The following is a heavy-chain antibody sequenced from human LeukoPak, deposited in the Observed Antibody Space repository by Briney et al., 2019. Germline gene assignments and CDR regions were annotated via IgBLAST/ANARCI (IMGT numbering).Heavy chain of an antibody. CDR2: ISYDGSNK. J-gene: IGHJ4*02. V-gene: IGHV3-30*01. CDR3: ARDRYYQDSSGYRFDY. CDR1: GFTFSSYA. Sequence: GGSLRLSCAASGFTFSSYAMHWVRQAPGKGLEWVAVISYDGSNKYYADSVKGRFTISRDNSKNTLYLQMNSLRAEDTAVYYCARDRYYQDSSGYRFDYWGQGTLVTVSS. D-gene: IGHD3-22*01.